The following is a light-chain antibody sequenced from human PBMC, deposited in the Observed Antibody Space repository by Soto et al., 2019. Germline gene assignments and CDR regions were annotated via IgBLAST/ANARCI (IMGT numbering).Light chain of an antibody. Sequence: EILLTQSPGTLSLSPGKRATISCRASQSLGTTDVFWYQQRSGPPTWLVIHGTFSTASGIPSRFSGGGSGTDFTLTISRLEPEDSAVYYCQQYGSLPHTFGRGTQLEIQ. CDR2: GTF. CDR3: QQYGSLPHT. J-gene: IGKJ5*01. V-gene: IGKV3-20*01. CDR1: QSLGTTD.